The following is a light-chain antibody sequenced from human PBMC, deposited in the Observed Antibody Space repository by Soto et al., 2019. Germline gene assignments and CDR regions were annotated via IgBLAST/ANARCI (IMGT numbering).Light chain of an antibody. CDR2: GNS. J-gene: IGLJ1*01. V-gene: IGLV1-40*01. CDR1: SSNIGAGYD. Sequence: QSVLTQPPSVSGAPGQRVPIPCPGSSSNIGAGYDVHWYQQLPGTAPKLLIYGNSNRPSGVPDRFSGSKSGTSASLAITGLQAEDEADYYCQSYERSLSGEVFGTGTKVTVL. CDR3: QSYERSLSGEV.